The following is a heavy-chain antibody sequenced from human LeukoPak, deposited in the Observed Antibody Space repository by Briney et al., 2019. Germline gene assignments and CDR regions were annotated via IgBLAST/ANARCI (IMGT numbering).Heavy chain of an antibody. J-gene: IGHJ4*02. Sequence: GGSLRLSCAASGFTFSSYAMSWVRQAPGKGLGRVSAICGSGSNTYYADTVKGRFTISRDNSKNTLYLQMTSLRAEDTAVYYCAKGYDSSGYYFNYFDYWGQGTLVTVSS. V-gene: IGHV3-23*01. CDR2: ICGSGSNT. D-gene: IGHD3-22*01. CDR1: GFTFSSYA. CDR3: AKGYDSSGYYFNYFDY.